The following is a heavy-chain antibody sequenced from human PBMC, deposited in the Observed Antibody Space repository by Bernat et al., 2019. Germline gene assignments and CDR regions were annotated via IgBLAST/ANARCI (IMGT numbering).Heavy chain of an antibody. J-gene: IGHJ4*02. CDR1: GFTFSSYA. V-gene: IGHV3-30-3*01. CDR3: ARDALNY. Sequence: QVQLVESGGGVVQPRRSLRLSCAASGFTFSSYAMHWVRQAPGKGLEWVAVISYDGSNKYYADSVKGRFTISRDNSKNTLYLQMNSLRAEDTAVYYCARDALNYWGQGTLVTVSS. CDR2: ISYDGSNK.